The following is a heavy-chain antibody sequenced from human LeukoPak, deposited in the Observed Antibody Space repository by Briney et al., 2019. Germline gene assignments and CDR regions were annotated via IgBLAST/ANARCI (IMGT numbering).Heavy chain of an antibody. Sequence: ASVKVSCKASGYTFTGYYMHWVRQAPGQGLEWMGIINPSGGRTSYAQKFQGRVTMTRDTSTSTVYMELSSLRSDDTAVYYCARSIAAAGDFDYWGQGTLVTVSS. V-gene: IGHV1-46*01. CDR2: INPSGGRT. J-gene: IGHJ4*02. CDR1: GYTFTGYY. D-gene: IGHD6-13*01. CDR3: ARSIAAAGDFDY.